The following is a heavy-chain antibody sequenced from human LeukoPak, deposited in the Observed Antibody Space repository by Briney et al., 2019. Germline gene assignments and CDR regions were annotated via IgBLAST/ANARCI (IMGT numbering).Heavy chain of an antibody. Sequence: ASVKVSCKASGYTFTSYDISWVRQAPGQGLEWMGWISAYNGNTNYAQKLQGRVTMTTDTSTSTAYMELRSLRSDDTAVYYCARGKIYDSSGYYSLGFDPWGQGTLVTVSS. CDR1: GYTFTSYD. V-gene: IGHV1-18*01. CDR3: ARGKIYDSSGYYSLGFDP. CDR2: ISAYNGNT. J-gene: IGHJ5*02. D-gene: IGHD3-22*01.